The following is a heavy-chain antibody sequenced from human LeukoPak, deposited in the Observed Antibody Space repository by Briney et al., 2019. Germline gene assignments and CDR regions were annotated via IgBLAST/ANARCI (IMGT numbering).Heavy chain of an antibody. CDR2: ISPGGGPS. CDR1: GFPFSSHG. J-gene: IGHJ4*02. CDR3: AKDGAWLRFDD. V-gene: IGHV3-23*01. D-gene: IGHD5-12*01. Sequence: GGTLRLSCAGSGFPFSSHGMNWVRQAPGKGLEWVSGISPGGGPSYYADSVKGRFTISRDDSKNTLYLQMKNLRAEDTAVYYCAKDGAWLRFDDWGQGILVTVAS.